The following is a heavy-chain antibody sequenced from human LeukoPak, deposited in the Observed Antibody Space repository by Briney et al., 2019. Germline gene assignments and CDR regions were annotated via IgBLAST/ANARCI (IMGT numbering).Heavy chain of an antibody. J-gene: IGHJ5*02. CDR1: GYIFTGYY. CDR2: INPNSGGT. D-gene: IGHD3-10*01. Sequence: ASVKVSCKASGYIFTGYYMHWVRQAPGQGLEWMGWINPNSGGTNYAQKFQGRVTMTRDTSISTAYMELSRLRSDDTAVYYCAKAKWFGELSKNWFDPWGQGTLVTVSS. V-gene: IGHV1-2*02. CDR3: AKAKWFGELSKNWFDP.